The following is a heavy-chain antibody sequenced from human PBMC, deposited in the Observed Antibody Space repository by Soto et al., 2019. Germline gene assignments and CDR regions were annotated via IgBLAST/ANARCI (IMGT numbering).Heavy chain of an antibody. J-gene: IGHJ6*02. D-gene: IGHD3-16*01. CDR1: GGTFSSYA. Sequence: ASVKVSCKASGGTFSSYAISWVRQAPGQGLEWMGGIIPIFGTANYAQKFQGRVTITADESTSTAYMELSSLRSEDTAVYYCARLKTFGIRSLYYYGMDVWGQGTTVTVSS. CDR3: ARLKTFGIRSLYYYGMDV. V-gene: IGHV1-69*13. CDR2: IIPIFGTA.